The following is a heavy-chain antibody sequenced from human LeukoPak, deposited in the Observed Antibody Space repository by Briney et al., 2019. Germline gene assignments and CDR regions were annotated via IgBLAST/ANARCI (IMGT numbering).Heavy chain of an antibody. D-gene: IGHD3-10*01. CDR1: GYSISSGYY. CDR3: ARGATYYCGSGSYLVY. V-gene: IGHV4-38-2*02. CDR2: IYHSGST. J-gene: IGHJ4*02. Sequence: SETLSLTCTVSGYSISSGYYWGWIRQPPGKGLEWIGSIYHSGSTYYNPSLKSRVTISVDTSKNQFSLKLSSVTAADTAVYYCARGATYYCGSGSYLVYWGQGTLVTVSS.